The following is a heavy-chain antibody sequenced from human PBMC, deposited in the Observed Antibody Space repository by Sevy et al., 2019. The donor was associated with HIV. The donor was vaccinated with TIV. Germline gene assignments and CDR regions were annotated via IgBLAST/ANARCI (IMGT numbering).Heavy chain of an antibody. CDR2: ISYDGTNE. CDR1: GFTFGSHG. D-gene: IGHD3-10*01. Sequence: QLGGSLRLSCAASGFTFGSHGMHWVRQAPGKGLEWVALISYDGTNEQYAASVKGRFTIARDNAKNTVSLQMTRLRADDTAIYYCGKGRDASTSFYNSIDNWGQGTLVTVSS. V-gene: IGHV3-30*18. J-gene: IGHJ4*02. CDR3: GKGRDASTSFYNSIDN.